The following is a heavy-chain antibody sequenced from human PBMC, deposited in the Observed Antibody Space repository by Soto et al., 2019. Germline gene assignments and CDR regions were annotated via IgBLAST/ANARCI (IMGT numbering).Heavy chain of an antibody. J-gene: IGHJ6*02. Sequence: QVQLVESGGGLVKPGGSLRLSCAASGFTYGDYYMSWIRQAPGKGLEWVSYISSSGSTIYYADSVKGRFTISRDNAKNSLYLQMNSLRAEDTAVYYCAGLPLYSSGWYDMDVWGQGTTVTVSS. CDR2: ISSSGSTI. CDR1: GFTYGDYY. V-gene: IGHV3-11*01. CDR3: AGLPLYSSGWYDMDV. D-gene: IGHD6-19*01.